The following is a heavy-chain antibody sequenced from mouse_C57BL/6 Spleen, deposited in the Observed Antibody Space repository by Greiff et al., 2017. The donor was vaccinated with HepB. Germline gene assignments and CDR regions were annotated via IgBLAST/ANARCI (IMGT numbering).Heavy chain of an antibody. J-gene: IGHJ2*01. CDR2: INPSSGYT. Sequence: VQGVESGAELAKPGASVKLSCKASGYTFTSYWKHGVKQRPGQGLEWIGYINPSSGYTKYNQKFKDKATLTADKSSSTAYMQLSSLTYEDSAVYYCARLEYLDYWGQGTTLTVSS. CDR3: ARLEYLDY. CDR1: GYTFTSYW. V-gene: IGHV1-7*01. D-gene: IGHD2-10*02.